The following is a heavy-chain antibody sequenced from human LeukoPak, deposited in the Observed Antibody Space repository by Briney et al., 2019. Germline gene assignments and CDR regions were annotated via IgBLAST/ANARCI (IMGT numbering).Heavy chain of an antibody. D-gene: IGHD3-9*01. CDR1: GYSFTSYW. CDR2: IYPGDSDT. J-gene: IGHJ5*02. Sequence: GESLKISCKGSGYSFTSYWIGWVRQMPGKGLEWMGIIYPGDSDTRYSPSFQGQVTISADKSISTAYLQWSSLEASFFFFKQKTAYEILTGLSPWGQGTLVTVSS. CDR3: TAYEILTGLSP. V-gene: IGHV5-51*01.